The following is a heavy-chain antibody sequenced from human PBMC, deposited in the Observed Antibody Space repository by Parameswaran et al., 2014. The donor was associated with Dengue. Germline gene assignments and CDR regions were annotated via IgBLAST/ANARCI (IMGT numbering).Heavy chain of an antibody. D-gene: IGHD3/OR15-3a*01. CDR3: ARGNAVRPGRGIKYYYYYYMDV. CDR2: MNPNSGNT. Sequence: WVRQAPGQGLEWMGWMNPNSGNTGYAQKFQGRVTMTRNTSISTAYMELSSLRSEDTAVYYCARGNAVRPGRGIKYYYYYYMDVWGQGTTVTVSS. J-gene: IGHJ6*03. V-gene: IGHV1-8*01.